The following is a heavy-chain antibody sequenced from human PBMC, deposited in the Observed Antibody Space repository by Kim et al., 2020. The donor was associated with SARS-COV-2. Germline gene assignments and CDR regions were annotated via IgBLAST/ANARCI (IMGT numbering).Heavy chain of an antibody. V-gene: IGHV1-46*03. J-gene: IGHJ3*02. Sequence: YQQKCQGRVTMTRDTATSTVYMELSSLRSEDTAVYYCARAPNYMGDAFDIWGQGTMVTFSS. D-gene: IGHD4-4*01. CDR3: ARAPNYMGDAFDI.